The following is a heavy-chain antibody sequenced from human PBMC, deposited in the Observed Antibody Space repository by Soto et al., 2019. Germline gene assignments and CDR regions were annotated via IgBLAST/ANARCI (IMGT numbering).Heavy chain of an antibody. CDR1: ALRPDASA. CDR3: TKTTKGSFSCFCSCSRCYLAAFDI. J-gene: IGHJ3*02. Sequence: LRLTCAALALRPDASAVHRARQAEGQWVESVCPISWNSNTIVYADSVKCRFTISRDHAKNSLYLVMNSLSTDDTVLYFCTKTTKGSFSCFCSCSRCYLAAFDIWGQGTMVTVSS. D-gene: IGHD2-15*01. CDR2: ISWNSNTI. V-gene: IGHV3-9*02.